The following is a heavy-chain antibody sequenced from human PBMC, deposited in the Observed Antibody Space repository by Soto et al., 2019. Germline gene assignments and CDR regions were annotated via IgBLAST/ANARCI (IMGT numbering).Heavy chain of an antibody. Sequence: EASVKVSCKASGVSLSSVTFSWLRQAPGQGLEWMGKITPSLNIPNYAQKFQGRVTITADESTSTAYMELSSLRSEDTAVYYCAGYSGYDVYSYWGQGTLVTVSS. V-gene: IGHV1-69*02. CDR1: GVSLSSVT. CDR2: ITPSLNIP. CDR3: AGYSGYDVYSY. J-gene: IGHJ4*02. D-gene: IGHD5-12*01.